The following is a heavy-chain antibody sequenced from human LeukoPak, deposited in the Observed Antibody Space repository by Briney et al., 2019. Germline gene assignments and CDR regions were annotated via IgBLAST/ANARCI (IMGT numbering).Heavy chain of an antibody. V-gene: IGHV4-61*09. CDR1: GGSISSGYYY. CDR2: IYASGST. CDR3: AREEDSSGWYDY. J-gene: IGHJ4*02. Sequence: SETLSLTCSVSGGSISSGYYYWTWIRQPAGKGLEYIGHIYASGSTNYNPSLKSRVTISIDTSKNQFSLKLTSMTAADTAVYYCAREEDSSGWYDYWGQGTLVTVSS. D-gene: IGHD6-19*01.